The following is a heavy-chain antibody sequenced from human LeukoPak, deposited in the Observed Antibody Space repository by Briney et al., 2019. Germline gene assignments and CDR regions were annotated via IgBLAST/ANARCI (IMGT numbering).Heavy chain of an antibody. V-gene: IGHV3-48*03. J-gene: IGHJ4*02. CDR1: GFTFSSYE. D-gene: IGHD3-10*01. CDR3: ASQGYYYGSGSYYFDY. CDR2: ISSSGSTI. Sequence: GGSLRLSSAASGFTFSSYEMNWVRQAPGKGLEWVSYISSSGSTIYYADSVKGRFTISRDNAKNSLYLQMNSLRAEDTAVYYCASQGYYYGSGSYYFDYWGQGTLVTVSS.